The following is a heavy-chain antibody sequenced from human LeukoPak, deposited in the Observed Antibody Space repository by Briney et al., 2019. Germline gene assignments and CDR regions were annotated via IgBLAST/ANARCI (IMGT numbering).Heavy chain of an antibody. CDR1: GGSISSYY. Sequence: PSGTLSLTCTVSGGSISSYYWSWIRQPPGKGLEWIGYFYYSGNTNYNPSLKSRVTISVDTSKNQFSLKLSSVTAADTAVYYCARRSAAAGTGWFDPWGQGTLVTVSS. V-gene: IGHV4-59*01. CDR3: ARRSAAAGTGWFDP. CDR2: FYYSGNT. D-gene: IGHD6-13*01. J-gene: IGHJ5*02.